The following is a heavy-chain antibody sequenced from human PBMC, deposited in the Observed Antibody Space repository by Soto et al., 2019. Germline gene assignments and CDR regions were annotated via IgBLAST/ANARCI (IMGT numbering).Heavy chain of an antibody. CDR3: ARAGSRGSGSYYDLNYYYYYYMDV. J-gene: IGHJ6*03. Sequence: GAAVKVSCKASGYTFTSYYMHWVRQAPGQGLEWMGIINPSGGSTSYAQKFQGRVTMTRDTSTSTVYMELSSLRSEDTAVYYCARAGSRGSGSYYDLNYYYYYYMDVWGKGTTDIVSS. D-gene: IGHD3-10*01. CDR2: INPSGGST. V-gene: IGHV1-46*03. CDR1: GYTFTSYY.